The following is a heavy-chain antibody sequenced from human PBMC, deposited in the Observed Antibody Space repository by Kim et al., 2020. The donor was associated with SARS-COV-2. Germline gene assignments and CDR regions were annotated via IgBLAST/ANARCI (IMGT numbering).Heavy chain of an antibody. V-gene: IGHV3-64D*08. CDR2: INSNGGST. D-gene: IGHD6-13*01. CDR3: LKDWGAAAVGYYYYGMDV. J-gene: IGHJ6*01. CDR1: GFTFSSYA. Sequence: GGSLRLSCSASGFTFSSYAMHWVRQAPGTGLEYVSAINSNGGSTYYADSVKDRFTISRDNSKNTLYLQMSSLRAEDTAVYYCLKDWGAAAVGYYYYGMDVWGQGTTVTVSS.